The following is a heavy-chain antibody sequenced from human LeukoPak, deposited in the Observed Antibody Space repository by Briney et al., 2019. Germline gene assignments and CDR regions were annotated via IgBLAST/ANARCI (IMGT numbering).Heavy chain of an antibody. V-gene: IGHV3-23*01. D-gene: IGHD1-26*01. CDR3: AKDHTIVGATSFDC. Sequence: TGGSLRLSCAASGLTFSGYAMSWVRQAPGKGLECVSAISGSGGSTYYAESVKGRFSISRDNSKNTLYLQMNSLRAEDTAIYYCAKDHTIVGATSFDCWGQGTLVTVSS. J-gene: IGHJ4*02. CDR2: ISGSGGST. CDR1: GLTFSGYA.